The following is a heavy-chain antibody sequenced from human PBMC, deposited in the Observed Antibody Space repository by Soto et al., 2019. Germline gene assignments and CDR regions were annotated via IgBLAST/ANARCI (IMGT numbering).Heavy chain of an antibody. CDR2: VSGDNGHT. CDR1: GYIFTTHG. Sequence: QVQLVQSGAEVKKPGASVKVSCKASGYIFTTHGISWVRQAPGQGLEWMGWVSGDNGHTNYAQSLQGRVTLTTDTSTNTAYMGLRSLRSDDTAVYYCARDLGYCRSGTCYREWFDPWGQGPLVTVSS. J-gene: IGHJ5*02. D-gene: IGHD2-15*01. V-gene: IGHV1-18*01. CDR3: ARDLGYCRSGTCYREWFDP.